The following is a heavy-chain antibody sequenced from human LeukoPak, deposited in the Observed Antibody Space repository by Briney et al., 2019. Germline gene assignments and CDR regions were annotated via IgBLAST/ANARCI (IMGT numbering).Heavy chain of an antibody. CDR1: GFTFSSYA. CDR2: ISSNGGST. V-gene: IGHV3-64*01. CDR3: AKSIAVAGLAGGRTFDY. Sequence: GGSLRLSCAASGFTFSSYAMHWVRQAPGKGLEYVSAISSNGGSTYYANSVKGRFTISRDNSENTLYLQMNSLRPEDTAVYYCAKSIAVAGLAGGRTFDYWGQGTLVTVSS. J-gene: IGHJ4*02. D-gene: IGHD6-19*01.